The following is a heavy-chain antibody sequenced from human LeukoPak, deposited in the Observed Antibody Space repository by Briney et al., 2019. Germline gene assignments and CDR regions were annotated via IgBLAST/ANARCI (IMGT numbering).Heavy chain of an antibody. CDR3: ARLTVDTAMVIYAMDV. CDR1: GGSISSYY. V-gene: IGHV4-59*01. D-gene: IGHD5-18*01. Sequence: SETLSLSCTVSGGSISSYYWSWIRQPPGKGLEWIGYIYYSGSTNYNPSLKSRVTISVDTSKNQFPLKLSSVTAADTAVYYCARLTVDTAMVIYAMDVWGKGTTVTVSS. J-gene: IGHJ6*04. CDR2: IYYSGST.